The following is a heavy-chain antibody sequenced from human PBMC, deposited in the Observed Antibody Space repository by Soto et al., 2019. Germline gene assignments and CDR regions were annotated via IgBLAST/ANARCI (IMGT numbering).Heavy chain of an antibody. Sequence: SETLSLTCTVSGGSIGSSEYYWGWIRQPPGRGLEWIGSSHYSGTTYYNPALKSRVTISVDTSQNQFSLKLSSVTAADTAVYYCARSHDYDFWSGYPDYWGQGTLVTVSS. D-gene: IGHD3-3*01. V-gene: IGHV4-39*07. CDR1: GGSIGSSEYY. CDR2: SHYSGTT. J-gene: IGHJ4*02. CDR3: ARSHDYDFWSGYPDY.